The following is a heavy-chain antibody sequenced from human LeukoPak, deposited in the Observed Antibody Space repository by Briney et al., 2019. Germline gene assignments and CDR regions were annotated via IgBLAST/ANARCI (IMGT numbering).Heavy chain of an antibody. CDR2: VFDSGGH. D-gene: IGHD6-13*01. Sequence: PSETLSLTCTVSGGSISNYWWSWIRQPPGKGLEWIGYVFDSGGHNYNPSLKSRVTISVDTSKKQFSLRLSSVTAADTAVYYCARGYSSSWNYFDYWGLGTLVTVSS. J-gene: IGHJ4*02. V-gene: IGHV4-59*01. CDR3: ARGYSSSWNYFDY. CDR1: GGSISNYW.